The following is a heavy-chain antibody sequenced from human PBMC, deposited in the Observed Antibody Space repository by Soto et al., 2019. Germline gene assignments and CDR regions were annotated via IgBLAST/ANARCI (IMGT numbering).Heavy chain of an antibody. D-gene: IGHD1-26*01. V-gene: IGHV4-31*03. CDR3: ARAIESHGGSYLGGFWFDP. Sequence: SETLSLTCTVSGGSISSGGYYWSWIRQHPGKGLEWIGYTYYSGSTYYNPSLKSRVTISVDTSKNQFSLKLSSVTAADTAVYYCARAIESHGGSYLGGFWFDPWGQGTLVTVSS. CDR2: TYYSGST. J-gene: IGHJ5*02. CDR1: GGSISSGGYY.